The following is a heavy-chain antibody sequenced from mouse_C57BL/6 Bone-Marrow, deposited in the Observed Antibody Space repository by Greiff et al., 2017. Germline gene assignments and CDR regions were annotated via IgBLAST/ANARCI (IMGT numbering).Heavy chain of an antibody. J-gene: IGHJ4*01. D-gene: IGHD2-14*01. CDR3: TRPYVHYAMDY. CDR1: GFTFSSYA. Sequence: EVKLVASGEGLVKPGGSLKLSCAASGFTFSSYAMSWVRQTPETRLEWVAYISSGGDYIYYADTVKGRFTISRDNARNTLYLQMSSLKSEDTAMYYCTRPYVHYAMDYWGQGTSVTVSS. V-gene: IGHV5S21*01. CDR2: ISSGGDYI.